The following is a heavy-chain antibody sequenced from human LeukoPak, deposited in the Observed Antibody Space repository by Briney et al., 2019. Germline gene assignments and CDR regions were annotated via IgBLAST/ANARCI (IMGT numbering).Heavy chain of an antibody. V-gene: IGHV4-34*01. CDR3: ARGPSPDDSSGYYPPFDY. Sequence: SETLSLTCAVYGGSSSGYYWSWIRQPPGKGLEWIGEINHSGSTNYNPSLKSRVTISVDTSKNQFSLKLSSVTAADTAVYYCARGPSPDDSSGYYPPFDYWGQGSLVTVSS. CDR2: INHSGST. D-gene: IGHD3-22*01. CDR1: GGSSSGYY. J-gene: IGHJ4*02.